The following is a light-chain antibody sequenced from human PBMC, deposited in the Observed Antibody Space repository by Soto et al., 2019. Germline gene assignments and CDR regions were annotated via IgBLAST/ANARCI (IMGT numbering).Light chain of an antibody. J-gene: IGLJ3*02. CDR2: GNS. CDR3: QSYDSSLSGSV. V-gene: IGLV1-40*01. CDR1: SSNIGASYA. Sequence: QSVLTQPPSVSGAPGQRVTISCTGSSSNIGASYAVHWYQQLPGTAPKLLSYGNSNRPSGVPDRFAGSKSGTSASLAITGLQAEDEADYYCQSYDSSLSGSVFGGGTQLTVL.